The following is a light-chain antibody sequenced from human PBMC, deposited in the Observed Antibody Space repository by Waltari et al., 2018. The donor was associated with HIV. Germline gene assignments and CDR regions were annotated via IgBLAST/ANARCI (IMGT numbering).Light chain of an antibody. Sequence: NFMLTQPHFVSESPGKTVTISCTRPSGSLASNYVQWYQQRPGSSPTTVIYEDNHTPSGVPDRFSDSSDSSSNSASLTISGLRAEDEADYYCQSYDSSNQGVFGGGTKLTVL. CDR1: SGSLASNY. CDR3: QSYDSSNQGV. J-gene: IGLJ3*02. V-gene: IGLV6-57*01. CDR2: EDN.